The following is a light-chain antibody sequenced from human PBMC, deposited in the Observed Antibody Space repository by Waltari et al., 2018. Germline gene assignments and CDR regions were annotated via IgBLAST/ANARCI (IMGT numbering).Light chain of an antibody. CDR2: DAS. J-gene: IGKJ1*01. Sequence: EIVLTQSPATLSLSPGERATLSCRASRSVGNYLAWYQQKPGQAPRLLIYDASIRAPGIPARFRGSGSGTDFTLTISSLESEDFAVYYCQQRSNRPPWSFGQGTKVEIK. V-gene: IGKV3-11*01. CDR1: RSVGNY. CDR3: QQRSNRPPWS.